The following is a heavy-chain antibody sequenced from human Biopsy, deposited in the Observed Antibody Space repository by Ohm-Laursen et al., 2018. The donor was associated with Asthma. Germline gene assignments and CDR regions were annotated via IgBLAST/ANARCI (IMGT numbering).Heavy chain of an antibody. D-gene: IGHD2-15*01. J-gene: IGHJ6*02. CDR2: IIPMFGTT. V-gene: IGHV1-69*13. CDR1: GCTFNSAG. CDR3: ASPTYCSGSSCINNYYYALDV. Sequence: ASVKVSCKASGCTFNSAGITWVRQAPGQGLEWMGGIIPMFGTTNYAQKFQGRVTITADESTSTAYMELSSLRSDDTAVYYCASPTYCSGSSCINNYYYALDVWGQGTTVTVSS.